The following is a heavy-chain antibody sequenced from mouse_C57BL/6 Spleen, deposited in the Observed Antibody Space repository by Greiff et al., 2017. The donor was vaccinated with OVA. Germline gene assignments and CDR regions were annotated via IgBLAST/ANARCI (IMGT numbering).Heavy chain of an antibody. Sequence: QVQLQQSGAELARPGASVKLSCKASGYTFTSYGISWVKQRTGQGLEWIGEIYPRSGNTYYNEKFKGKATLTADKSSSPAYMELRSLTSEDSAVYFCARAYYDYDDVGFDYWGQGTTLTVSS. CDR2: IYPRSGNT. J-gene: IGHJ2*01. CDR1: GYTFTSYG. V-gene: IGHV1-81*01. D-gene: IGHD2-4*01. CDR3: ARAYYDYDDVGFDY.